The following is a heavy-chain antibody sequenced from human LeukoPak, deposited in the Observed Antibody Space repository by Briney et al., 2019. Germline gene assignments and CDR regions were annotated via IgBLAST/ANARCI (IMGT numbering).Heavy chain of an antibody. Sequence: GGSLRLSCAASGFTFSDYYMAWIRQAPGKGLEWVSYISSSGSRVDYADSVKGRCIISRDNAKKSLYLQMNSLRAEDTAVYFCARETVGVAFDSWGQGTLVTVSS. CDR2: ISSSGSRV. CDR3: ARETVGVAFDS. J-gene: IGHJ4*02. V-gene: IGHV3-11*01. CDR1: GFTFSDYY. D-gene: IGHD4-23*01.